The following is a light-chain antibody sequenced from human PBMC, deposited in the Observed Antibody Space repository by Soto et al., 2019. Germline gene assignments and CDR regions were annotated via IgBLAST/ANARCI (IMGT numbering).Light chain of an antibody. Sequence: DIVMTQSPDSLAVSLGERATISCKSSQSVLYSSNNKNYLAWYQQKPGQSPKLLISWGFIRESGVPDRFSGSGSGTDLTLTISSLQAEDVEVHYCHQYYGSPPRTFGEGTKVEIK. CDR1: QSVLYSSNNKNY. J-gene: IGKJ1*01. V-gene: IGKV4-1*01. CDR3: HQYYGSPPRT. CDR2: WGF.